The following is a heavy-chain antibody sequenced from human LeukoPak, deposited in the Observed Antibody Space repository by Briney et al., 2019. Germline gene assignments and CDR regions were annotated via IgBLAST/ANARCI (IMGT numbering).Heavy chain of an antibody. V-gene: IGHV3-30*02. CDR2: ILYDGSNK. CDR3: AKEPIAVAGTEDY. J-gene: IGHJ4*02. D-gene: IGHD6-19*01. CDR1: GLTSSGYG. Sequence: GGSLRLSCPAYGLTSSGYGMDWLRQAPGKGLEGVAFILYDGSNKYYADSVKGRFTISRDNSKNTLYLQMNSLRAEDTAGTYRAKEPIAVAGTEDYWGQGTLVTVSS.